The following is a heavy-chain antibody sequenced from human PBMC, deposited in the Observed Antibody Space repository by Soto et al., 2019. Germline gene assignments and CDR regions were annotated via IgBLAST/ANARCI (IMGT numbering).Heavy chain of an antibody. V-gene: IGHV4-34*01. CDR1: GGSFSCYS. Sequence: YETLSRSCTVAGGSFSCYSWSWIRQPRERVLEWIGEIEHSGNAKYNPSLKSRVTISLVTSTNQFSMNLRSVKPQDTTAFYCAHEINGYSTARLDLWRRVTL. CDR2: IEHSGNA. J-gene: IGHJ5*02. CDR3: AHEINGYSTARLDL. D-gene: IGHD5-12*01.